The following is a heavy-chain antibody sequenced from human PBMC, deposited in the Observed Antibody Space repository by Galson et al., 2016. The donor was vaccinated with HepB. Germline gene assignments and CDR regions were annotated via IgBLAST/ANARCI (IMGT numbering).Heavy chain of an antibody. CDR3: ARSTSVASFDY. D-gene: IGHD1-1*01. CDR1: GFSLTTRGTC. J-gene: IGHJ4*02. CDR2: IDWDDNK. Sequence: PALVKPTQTLTLTCTFSGFSLTTRGTCVSWIRQPPGKALEWLALIDWDDNKYNSTSLKSRLTISKDTSKNQVVLGMTNMDPVDTGTYFCARSTSVASFDYWGQGILVSVSS. V-gene: IGHV2-70*13.